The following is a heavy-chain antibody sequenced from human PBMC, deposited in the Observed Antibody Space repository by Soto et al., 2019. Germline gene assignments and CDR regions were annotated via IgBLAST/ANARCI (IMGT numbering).Heavy chain of an antibody. Sequence: SVKVSCKASGGTFSSYAISWVRQAPGQGLEWMGGIIPIFGTANYAQKFQGRVTITADESTSTAYMELSSLRSEDTAVYYCARSFSYCGGDCYIGYYFDYWGQGTLVTVS. J-gene: IGHJ4*02. CDR1: GGTFSSYA. V-gene: IGHV1-69*13. CDR2: IIPIFGTA. CDR3: ARSFSYCGGDCYIGYYFDY. D-gene: IGHD2-21*02.